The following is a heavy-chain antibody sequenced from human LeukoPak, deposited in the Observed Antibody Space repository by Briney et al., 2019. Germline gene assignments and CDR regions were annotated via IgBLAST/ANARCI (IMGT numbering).Heavy chain of an antibody. CDR2: INHSGST. CDR3: ARIPDGSIAVVPAASIKSAFDY. Sequence: PSETLSLTCAVYGGSFSGYYWSWIRQPPGKGLEWIGEINHSGSTNYNPSLKSRVTISVDTSKNQFSLKLSSVTAADTAVYYCARIPDGSIAVVPAASIKSAFDYWGQGTLVTVSS. D-gene: IGHD2-2*01. CDR1: GGSFSGYY. J-gene: IGHJ4*02. V-gene: IGHV4-34*01.